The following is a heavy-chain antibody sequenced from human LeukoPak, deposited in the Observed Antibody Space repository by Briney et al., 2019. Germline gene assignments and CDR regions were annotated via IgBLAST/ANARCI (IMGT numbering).Heavy chain of an antibody. CDR2: INHSGST. Sequence: RPSETLSLTCAVYGGSFSGYYWSWIRQPPGKGLEWIGEINHSGSTNYNPSLKGRVTISVDTSKNQFSLKLSSVTAADTAVYYCARVGLNRYYYGMDVWGQGTTVTVSS. J-gene: IGHJ6*02. CDR3: ARVGLNRYYYGMDV. D-gene: IGHD1-14*01. V-gene: IGHV4-34*01. CDR1: GGSFSGYY.